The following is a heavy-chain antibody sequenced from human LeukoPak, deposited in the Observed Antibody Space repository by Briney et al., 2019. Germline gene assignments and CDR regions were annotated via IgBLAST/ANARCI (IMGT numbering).Heavy chain of an antibody. CDR2: IIPIFGTA. CDR3: ARAMTTVTWFDP. D-gene: IGHD4-11*01. J-gene: IGHJ5*02. V-gene: IGHV1-69*01. CDR1: GGTFSSYA. Sequence: GASVKVSCKASGGTFSSYAISWVRQAPGQGLEWMGGIIPIFGTANYAQKFQGRVTITADESTSTAYMELSSPRSEDTAVYYCARAMTTVTWFDPWGQGTLVTVSS.